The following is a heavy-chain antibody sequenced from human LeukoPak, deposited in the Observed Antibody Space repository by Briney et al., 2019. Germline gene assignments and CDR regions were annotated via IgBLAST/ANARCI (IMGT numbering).Heavy chain of an antibody. CDR1: GGSFSGYY. D-gene: IGHD2-21*02. V-gene: IGHV4-34*01. Sequence: PSETLSLTCAVYGGSFSGYYWSWRRKPPGKGLGWIGEINHSGSTNYNPSLKSRVTISVDTSKNQFSLKLSSVTAADTAVYYCASRNDPNCGGDCGIYYYYGMDVWGQGTTVTVSS. J-gene: IGHJ6*02. CDR2: INHSGST. CDR3: ASRNDPNCGGDCGIYYYYGMDV.